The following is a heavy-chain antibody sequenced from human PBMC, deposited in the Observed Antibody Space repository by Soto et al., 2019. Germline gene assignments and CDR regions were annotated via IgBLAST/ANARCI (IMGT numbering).Heavy chain of an antibody. J-gene: IGHJ4*02. Sequence: PSETLSLTCTVSGGSISSGGYYWSWVRQHPGKGLEWIGYIYYSGSTYYNPSLKSRVTISVDTSKNQFSLKLNSVTAADTAVYFCARDRYSSSPDFDYWGQGTLVTVYS. CDR3: ARDRYSSSPDFDY. D-gene: IGHD3-22*01. CDR2: IYYSGST. CDR1: GGSISSGGYY. V-gene: IGHV4-31*03.